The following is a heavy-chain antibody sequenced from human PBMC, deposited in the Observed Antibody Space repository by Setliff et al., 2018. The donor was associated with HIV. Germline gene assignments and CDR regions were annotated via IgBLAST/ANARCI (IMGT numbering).Heavy chain of an antibody. CDR3: ARQFPPYHSGAHYSDL. CDR1: GGSILSGGYY. CDR2: IYYSGST. D-gene: IGHD6-19*01. Sequence: PSETLSLTCSVSGGSILSGGYYWSWIRQHPGRGLEWIGNIYYSGSTYYNPSLKSRVTISVDTSKNQFSLKLTSVTAADAAIYYCARQFPPYHSGAHYSDLWSQGTLVTVS. V-gene: IGHV4-39*07. J-gene: IGHJ5*02.